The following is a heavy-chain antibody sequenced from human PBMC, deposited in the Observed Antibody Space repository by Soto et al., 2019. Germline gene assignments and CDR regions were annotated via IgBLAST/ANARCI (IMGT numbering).Heavy chain of an antibody. J-gene: IGHJ4*02. CDR1: GFTFSSYA. D-gene: IGHD1-26*01. V-gene: IGHV3-23*01. CDR2: ISPSGDNT. CDR3: AKSGSHSYFDH. Sequence: EVQLLESGGGLVQPGGSLRLSCAASGFTFSSYAMNWVRHAAGKGLEWVSSISPSGDNTYYADSVKGRFTSSRDSPKNMLDLQMNSLRAEDTAVYYCAKSGSHSYFDHWGQGTLVTVSS.